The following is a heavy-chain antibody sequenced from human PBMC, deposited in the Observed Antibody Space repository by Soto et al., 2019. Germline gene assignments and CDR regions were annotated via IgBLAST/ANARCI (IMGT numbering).Heavy chain of an antibody. D-gene: IGHD3-10*01. CDR1: GFPFSSTD. Sequence: PVGSLRLSCAASGFPFSSTDMTWVRQAPVKGLDWVSTIDGSGGTTYYADSVKGRFTISRDNSMNTVYLQMNSLRADDTALYYCAKNSGWFNTWGQGALVTVSS. CDR2: IDGSGGTT. V-gene: IGHV3-23*01. CDR3: AKNSGWFNT. J-gene: IGHJ5*02.